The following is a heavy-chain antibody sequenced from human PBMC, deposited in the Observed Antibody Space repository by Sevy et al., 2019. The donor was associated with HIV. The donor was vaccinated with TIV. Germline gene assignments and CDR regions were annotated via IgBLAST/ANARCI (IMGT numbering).Heavy chain of an antibody. CDR2: IKGGGGST. CDR1: GFRFSAFG. D-gene: IGHD3-3*01. Sequence: GGSLRLSCVASGFRFSAFGMAWVRQAAVEGLEWVSGIKGGGGSTYYRNSVKGRFTVSRDNSKNTVYLQMNSLGADDTAVYYCAKAPYYDFWSHNYNNWFDPWGQGTLVTVSS. CDR3: AKAPYYDFWSHNYNNWFDP. V-gene: IGHV3-23*01. J-gene: IGHJ5*02.